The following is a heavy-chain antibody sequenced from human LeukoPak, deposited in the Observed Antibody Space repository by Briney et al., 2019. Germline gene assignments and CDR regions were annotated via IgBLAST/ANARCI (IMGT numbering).Heavy chain of an antibody. CDR1: GYTFTSYG. Sequence: ASVKVSCKASGYTFTSYGISWVRQAPGQGLEWMGWISGYNGNTNYAQKLQGRVTMTIDTSTTTGYMELRSLTSDNTAVYYCARGSYYDYWGQGTLVTVSS. V-gene: IGHV1-18*01. D-gene: IGHD3-10*01. CDR3: ARGSYYDY. CDR2: ISGYNGNT. J-gene: IGHJ4*02.